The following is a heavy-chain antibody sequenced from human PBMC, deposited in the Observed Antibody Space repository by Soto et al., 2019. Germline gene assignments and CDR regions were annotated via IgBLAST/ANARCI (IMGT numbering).Heavy chain of an antibody. D-gene: IGHD4-17*01. J-gene: IGHJ4*02. CDR2: ISFGGDFK. V-gene: IGHV3-30-3*01. Sequence: QVQLVESGGGVVQPERSLRASWAASGFTLSTFALHWVRQAPGKGLEWVAIISFGGDFKYYAASVRDRFTISRDNSKNIVYLHMNSLRVEDTAVYYCARDMGGDVTHFDYWGQVTVVTVSS. CDR1: GFTLSTFA. CDR3: ARDMGGDVTHFDY.